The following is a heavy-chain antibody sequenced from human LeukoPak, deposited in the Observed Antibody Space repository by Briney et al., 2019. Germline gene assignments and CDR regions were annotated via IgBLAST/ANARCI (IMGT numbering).Heavy chain of an antibody. Sequence: PSETLSLTCAVYGGSFSGYYWSWIRQPPGKGLEWIGEIHHSGSTNYNPSLKSRVTISVDTSKNQFSLKLSSVTAADTAVYYCARDPGAREYYYDSSGYPITRGASFDIWGQGTMVTVSS. J-gene: IGHJ3*02. V-gene: IGHV4-34*01. CDR3: ARDPGAREYYYDSSGYPITRGASFDI. CDR2: IHHSGST. D-gene: IGHD3-22*01. CDR1: GGSFSGYY.